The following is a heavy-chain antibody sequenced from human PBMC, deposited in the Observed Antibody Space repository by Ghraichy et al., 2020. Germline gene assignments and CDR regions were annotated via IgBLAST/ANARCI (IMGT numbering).Heavy chain of an antibody. D-gene: IGHD6-19*01. V-gene: IGHV3-23*01. CDR2: ISGSGGST. CDR1: GFTFSSYA. CDR3: AKVNRFEVAGTIDY. Sequence: GGSLRLSCAVSGFTFSSYAMSWVRQSPGKGLEWVSTISGSGGSTYYADSVKGRFTISRDSSKNTLHLQMDSLRAEDTAVYYCAKVNRFEVAGTIDYWGQGSLVTVSS. J-gene: IGHJ4*02.